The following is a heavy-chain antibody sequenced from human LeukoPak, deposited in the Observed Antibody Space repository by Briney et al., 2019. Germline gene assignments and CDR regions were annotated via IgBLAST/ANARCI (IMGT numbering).Heavy chain of an antibody. CDR2: IWYDGSNK. D-gene: IGHD3-9*01. Sequence: GGSLRLSCAASGFTFSSYGMHWVRQAPGKGLEWVAVIWYDGSNKYYADSVKGRFTISRDNSKNTLYLQMNSLRAEDTAVYYCAREGDILTGYTANFDYWGQGTLVTVSS. CDR3: AREGDILTGYTANFDY. CDR1: GFTFSSYG. V-gene: IGHV3-33*01. J-gene: IGHJ4*02.